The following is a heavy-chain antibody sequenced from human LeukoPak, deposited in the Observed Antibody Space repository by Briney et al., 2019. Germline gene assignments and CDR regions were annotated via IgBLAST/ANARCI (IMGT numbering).Heavy chain of an antibody. V-gene: IGHV4-59*08. Sequence: SETLSLTCTVSGGSISSYYWSWTRQPPGEGLEWIGYIYYRGSTNYNTSPKSRVTISVDTSKNQFSLKLSSVTAADTAVYYCARRQYYYDSSGYYFDYWGQGNLVTVSS. CDR2: IYYRGST. CDR1: GGSISSYY. J-gene: IGHJ4*02. D-gene: IGHD3-22*01. CDR3: ARRQYYYDSSGYYFDY.